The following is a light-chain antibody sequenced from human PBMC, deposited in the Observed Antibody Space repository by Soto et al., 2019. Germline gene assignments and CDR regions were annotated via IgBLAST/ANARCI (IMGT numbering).Light chain of an antibody. CDR2: DAS. Sequence: EIVLTQSPATLSLSPGESATLSCRASQSVSSYLAWYQQKPGQAPRLLIYDASNRATGIPARFSGSGSGTDVTLTISSLEPEDFAVYYCQQRSNWPPTFGQGTRLEIK. CDR3: QQRSNWPPT. V-gene: IGKV3-11*01. J-gene: IGKJ5*01. CDR1: QSVSSY.